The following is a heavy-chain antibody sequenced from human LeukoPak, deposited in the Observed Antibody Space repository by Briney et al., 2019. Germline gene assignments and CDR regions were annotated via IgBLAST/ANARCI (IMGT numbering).Heavy chain of an antibody. CDR3: TRAVAAADFSPGY. CDR2: ISRSTSTI. CDR1: GFTFSSYE. V-gene: IGHV3-48*03. Sequence: GGSLRLSCAASGFTFSSYEMTWVRQAPGKGLEWVSYISRSTSTIYYADSVKGRFTISRDNAKNSVYLQMNRLRAEDTAVYYCTRAVAAADFSPGYWGQGTLVTVSS. D-gene: IGHD6-13*01. J-gene: IGHJ4*02.